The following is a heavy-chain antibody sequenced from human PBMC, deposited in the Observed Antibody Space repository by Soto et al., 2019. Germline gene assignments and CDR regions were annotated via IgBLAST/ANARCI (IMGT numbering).Heavy chain of an antibody. D-gene: IGHD3-10*01. CDR3: AASTRGELLYSY. J-gene: IGHJ4*02. CDR2: IIPIFGTA. V-gene: IGHV1-69*13. CDR1: GGTFSSYA. Sequence: ASVKVSCKASGGTFSSYAISWVRPAPGQGREWMGGIIPIFGTANYAQKFQGRVTITADESTRTAYMELSSLRSEDTAVYDCAASTRGELLYSYWGQGTLVTVSS.